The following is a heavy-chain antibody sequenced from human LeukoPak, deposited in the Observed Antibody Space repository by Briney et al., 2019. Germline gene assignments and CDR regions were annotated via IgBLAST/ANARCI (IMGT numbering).Heavy chain of an antibody. CDR1: GFTVSSNS. CDR3: ARRAGAYSHPYDY. Sequence: GGSLRLSCTVFGFTVSSNSMSWVRQAPGKGLEWVSFIYSDNTHYSDSVKGRFTISRDNSKNTLYLQTNSLRAEDTAVYYCARRAGAYSHPYDYWGQGTLVTVSS. J-gene: IGHJ4*02. V-gene: IGHV3-53*01. D-gene: IGHD4/OR15-4a*01. CDR2: IYSDNT.